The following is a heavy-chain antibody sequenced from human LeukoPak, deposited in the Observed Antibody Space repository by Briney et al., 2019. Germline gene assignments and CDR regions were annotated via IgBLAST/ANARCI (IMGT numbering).Heavy chain of an antibody. CDR3: ARDPGNYGSGSLGMDV. Sequence: PSETLSLTCTVSGGSISSYYWSWIRQPAGKGLEWIGRIYTSGSTNYNPSLKSRVTMSVDTSKNQFSLKLSSVTAADTAVYYCARDPGNYGSGSLGMDVWGQGTTVTVSS. CDR1: GGSISSYY. D-gene: IGHD3-10*01. V-gene: IGHV4-4*07. J-gene: IGHJ6*02. CDR2: IYTSGST.